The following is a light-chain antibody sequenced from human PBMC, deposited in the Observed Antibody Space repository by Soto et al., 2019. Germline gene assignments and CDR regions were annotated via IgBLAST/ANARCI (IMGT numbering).Light chain of an antibody. CDR2: NVN. CDR3: SSYGGGYTFEVL. V-gene: IGLV2-11*01. J-gene: IGLJ3*02. Sequence: QSALTQPRSVSGSPGQSVTISCSGTTSDVGGYNYVSWYQHHPGKAPKLIIYNVNKRPSGVPDRFSGSKSGSTASLTISGLQAEDEADYSCSSYGGGYTFEVLFGGGTLLTVL. CDR1: TSDVGGYNY.